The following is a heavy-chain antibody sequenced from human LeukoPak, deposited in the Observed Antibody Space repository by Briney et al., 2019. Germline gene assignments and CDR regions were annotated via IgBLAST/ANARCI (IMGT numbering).Heavy chain of an antibody. Sequence: SETLSLTCTVSGGSMTHSYWGWIRQPPGKGLEWLGHIYFTGSTNSNPSLKSRVTISLDTSKNQFSLKLSSVTAADTAVYYCARGVYIAAAQYGYWGQGTLVTVSS. CDR1: GGSMTHSY. J-gene: IGHJ4*02. D-gene: IGHD6-13*01. CDR3: ARGVYIAAAQYGY. V-gene: IGHV4-59*01. CDR2: IYFTGST.